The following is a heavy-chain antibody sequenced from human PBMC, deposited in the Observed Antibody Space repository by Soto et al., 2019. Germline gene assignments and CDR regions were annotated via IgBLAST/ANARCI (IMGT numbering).Heavy chain of an antibody. V-gene: IGHV3-23*01. CDR3: AKALMIVRGWFDP. Sequence: GCSLRLFCAASGFTFSSYAMSWVRQAPGKGLEWVSAISGSGGITYYADSVKGRFTISRENSKNTLYLQMNSLRAEDTAVYYCAKALMIVRGWFDPWGQGTLVTASS. CDR2: ISGSGGIT. D-gene: IGHD3-22*01. J-gene: IGHJ5*02. CDR1: GFTFSSYA.